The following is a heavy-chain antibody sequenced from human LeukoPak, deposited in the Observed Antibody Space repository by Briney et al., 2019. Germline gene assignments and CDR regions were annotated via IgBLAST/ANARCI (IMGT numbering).Heavy chain of an antibody. Sequence: PSETLCLTCTVSGGSINTPSYYWGCIRQTPGKGLEWIGNIFYGCGNYYSPSLTSLVTISLDTSRNQFSLKLNSETAADTAVYYCVKSNGYGLVDIWGQGTMVTVSS. D-gene: IGHD3-10*01. V-gene: IGHV4-39*07. CDR1: GGSINTPSYY. CDR3: VKSNGYGLVDI. CDR2: IFYGCGN. J-gene: IGHJ3*02.